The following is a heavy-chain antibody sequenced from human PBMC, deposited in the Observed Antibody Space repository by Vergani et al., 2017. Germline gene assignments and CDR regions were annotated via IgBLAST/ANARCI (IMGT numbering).Heavy chain of an antibody. CDR1: GFSFSSHA. V-gene: IGHV3-30*18. J-gene: IGHJ6*03. D-gene: IGHD3-10*01. CDR2: ISNAVSKK. CDR3: AKAGSVTSGRLQYNFYMDV. Sequence: QVQLAESGGGRVQPGRSLRLSCAASGFSFSSHAIHWVRQAPGKGLEWVAVISNAVSKKYYADSVKGRFTISRDNSKNTLDLQMNSLRTQDTAVYYCAKAGSVTSGRLQYNFYMDVWGKGTTVTVS.